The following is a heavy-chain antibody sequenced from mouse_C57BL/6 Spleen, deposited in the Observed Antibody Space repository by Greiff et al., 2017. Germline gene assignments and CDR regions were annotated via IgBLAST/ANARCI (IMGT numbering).Heavy chain of an antibody. J-gene: IGHJ4*01. CDR1: GFTFSDYY. CDR3: ARGPLDAMDY. V-gene: IGHV5-16*01. CDR2: INYDGSST. Sequence: EVKLIESEGGLVQPGSSMKLSCTASGFTFSDYYMAWVRQVPEKGLEWVANINYDGSSTYYLDSLKSRFIISRDNAKNILYLQMSRLKSEDTATYYCARGPLDAMDYWGQGTSVTVSS.